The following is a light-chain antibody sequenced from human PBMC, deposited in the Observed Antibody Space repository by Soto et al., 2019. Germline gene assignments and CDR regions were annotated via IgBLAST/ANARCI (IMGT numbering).Light chain of an antibody. CDR3: QQHYDWPRT. V-gene: IGKV3-15*01. J-gene: IGKJ1*01. Sequence: EIVMTQSPATLSVSPGERATLSCRASQSVSSYLVWYQQKPGQAPRLLIYGASTRATAIPARFSGSGSGTEFTLTISSLQSEDVAVYYCQQHYDWPRTFGQGTKVEIK. CDR1: QSVSSY. CDR2: GAS.